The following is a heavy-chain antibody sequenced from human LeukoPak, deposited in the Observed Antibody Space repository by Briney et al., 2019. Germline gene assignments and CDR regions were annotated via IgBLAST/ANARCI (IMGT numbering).Heavy chain of an antibody. D-gene: IGHD2-21*01. Sequence: PGGSLRLSCAASGFTFSSYGMHWVRQAPGKGLEWVAVIWYDGSNKYYADSVKGRFTISRDNSKNTLYLQMNSLRAEDTAVYYCARGRGGIAGAFDIWGQGTMVTVSS. CDR2: IWYDGSNK. V-gene: IGHV3-33*01. CDR3: ARGRGGIAGAFDI. J-gene: IGHJ3*02. CDR1: GFTFSSYG.